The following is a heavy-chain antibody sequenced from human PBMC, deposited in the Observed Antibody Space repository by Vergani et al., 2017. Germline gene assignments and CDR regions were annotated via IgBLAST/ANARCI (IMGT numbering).Heavy chain of an antibody. Sequence: EVQLLASGGGLVQPGGSLRLSCAASGFTFSSYAMSWVRQAPGKGLEWVSAISGSGGSTYYADSVKGRFTISRDNSKNTLYLQMNSLRAEDTAVYYCAKSRILSNNWNSPIFDYWGQGTLVTVSS. CDR3: AKSRILSNNWNSPIFDY. V-gene: IGHV3-23*01. J-gene: IGHJ4*02. CDR1: GFTFSSYA. CDR2: ISGSGGST. D-gene: IGHD1-7*01.